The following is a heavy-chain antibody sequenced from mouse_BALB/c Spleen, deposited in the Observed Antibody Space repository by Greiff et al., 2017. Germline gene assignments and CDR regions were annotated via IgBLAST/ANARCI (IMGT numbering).Heavy chain of an antibody. D-gene: IGHD1-1*01. V-gene: IGHV14-4*02. CDR2: IDPENGDT. Sequence: VHVKQSGAELVRSGASVKLSCTASGFNIKDYYMHWVKQRPEQGLEWIGWIDPENGDTEYAPKFQGKATMTADTSSNTAYLQLSSLTSEDTAVYYCKTAFTTVVETDYWGQGTTLTVSS. J-gene: IGHJ2*01. CDR3: KTAFTTVVETDY. CDR1: GFNIKDYY.